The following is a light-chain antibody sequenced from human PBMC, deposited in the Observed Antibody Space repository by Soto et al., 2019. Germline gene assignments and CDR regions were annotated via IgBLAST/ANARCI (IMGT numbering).Light chain of an antibody. J-gene: IGKJ5*01. V-gene: IGKV3-15*01. Sequence: EITMTHSPPILSVAPGESATLSCRVSQSVNSNYLAWYQQHPGQPPRLLIYGISTRATGIPARFSGSGSGTEFSLTISSLQSEDFAVYYCQQYSKWPITFGQGTRLEI. CDR3: QQYSKWPIT. CDR1: QSVNSN. CDR2: GIS.